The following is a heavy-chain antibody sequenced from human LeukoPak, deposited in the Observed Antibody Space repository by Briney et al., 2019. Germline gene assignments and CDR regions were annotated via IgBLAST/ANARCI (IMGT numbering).Heavy chain of an antibody. Sequence: GGSLRLSCAASGFTFSSYAMSWVRQAPGKGLEWVSAISGGGGRTYYGDSVKGRFTISRDNSKNTLYLQMNSLRAEDTAVYYCAKDLGTMVRGVITPYYFDYWGQGTLVTVSS. CDR1: GFTFSSYA. J-gene: IGHJ4*02. V-gene: IGHV3-23*01. CDR3: AKDLGTMVRGVITPYYFDY. D-gene: IGHD3-10*01. CDR2: ISGGGGRT.